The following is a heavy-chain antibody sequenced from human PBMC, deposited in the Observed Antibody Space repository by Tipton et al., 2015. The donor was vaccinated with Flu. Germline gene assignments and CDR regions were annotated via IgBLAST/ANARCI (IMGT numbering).Heavy chain of an antibody. CDR3: AKDMNAVVIATSILNAFDI. Sequence: SLRLSCAASGFTFDDYAMHWVRQAPGKGLEWVSGISWNSGSIGYADSVKGRFTISRDNAKNSLYLQMNSLRAEDTALYYCAKDMNAVVIATSILNAFDIWGQGTMVTVSS. D-gene: IGHD2-21*01. J-gene: IGHJ3*02. CDR2: ISWNSGSI. CDR1: GFTFDDYA. V-gene: IGHV3-9*01.